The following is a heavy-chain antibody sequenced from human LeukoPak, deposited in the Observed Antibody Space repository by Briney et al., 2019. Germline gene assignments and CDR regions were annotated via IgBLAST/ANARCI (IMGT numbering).Heavy chain of an antibody. V-gene: IGHV4-34*01. Sequence: SETPSLTCAVYVGSFSGYYWSWIRQPPGKGLEWIGEINHRGGTSYNPSLKSRVTISVDTSKNQFSLKLSSVTAADTAVYYCARFWEVLNAFGIWGQGTMVTVSS. CDR1: VGSFSGYY. CDR2: INHRGGT. J-gene: IGHJ3*02. CDR3: ARFWEVLNAFGI. D-gene: IGHD1-26*01.